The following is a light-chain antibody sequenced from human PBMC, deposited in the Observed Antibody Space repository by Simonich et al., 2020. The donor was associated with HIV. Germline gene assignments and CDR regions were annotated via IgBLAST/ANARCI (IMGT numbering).Light chain of an antibody. V-gene: IGKV1-39*01. CDR2: AAS. CDR3: QQYNKWPPMYT. J-gene: IGKJ2*01. CDR1: QSISRY. Sequence: DIQMTQSPSSLSASVGDRVTITCRASQSISRYLHWYQQKPRKAPKLLIYAASSLQSGVPSRFSGSGSGTEFTRTISSMRSEDFALYYCQQYNKWPPMYTFGQGTRLEIK.